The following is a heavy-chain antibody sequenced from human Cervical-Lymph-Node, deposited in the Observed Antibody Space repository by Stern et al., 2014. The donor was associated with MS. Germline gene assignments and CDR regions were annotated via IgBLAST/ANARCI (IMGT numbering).Heavy chain of an antibody. J-gene: IGHJ4*02. CDR3: ARGKEGYNWNDY. CDR2: MNPNSGNT. Sequence: VQLVESGAAVKKPGASVKVSCKASGYTFTSYDINWVRQATGQGLERMGWMNPNSGNTGYAQKFQGRVTMTRNTSISTAYMELSSLRSEDTAVYYCARGKEGYNWNDYWGQGTLVTVSS. D-gene: IGHD1-1*01. CDR1: GYTFTSYD. V-gene: IGHV1-8*01.